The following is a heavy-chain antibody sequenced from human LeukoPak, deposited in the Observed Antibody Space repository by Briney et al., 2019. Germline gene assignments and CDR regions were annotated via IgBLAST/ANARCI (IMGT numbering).Heavy chain of an antibody. J-gene: IGHJ6*02. Sequence: RSLRLSCAASGFTFSSYVIHWVRQAPGKGLEWVAMISYDGSNKYYADSVKGRFTISRDNSKNTLYLQMNSLKTEDTAVYYCAKDYYGSGSSSCGMDVWGQGTTVTVSS. CDR3: AKDYYGSGSSSCGMDV. CDR1: GFTFSSYV. V-gene: IGHV3-30-3*01. CDR2: ISYDGSNK. D-gene: IGHD3-10*01.